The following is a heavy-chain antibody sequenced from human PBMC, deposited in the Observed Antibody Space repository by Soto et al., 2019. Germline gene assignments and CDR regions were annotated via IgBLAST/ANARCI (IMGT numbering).Heavy chain of an antibody. V-gene: IGHV1-69*02. CDR1: GGTFSSYT. Sequence: QVQLVQSGAEVKKPGSSVKVSCKASGGTFSSYTISWVPQAPGQGLEWMGRIIPILGIANYAQKFQGRVTITADKSTSTAYMELSSLRSEDTAVYYCARFRGSYGMDVWGQGTTVTVSS. D-gene: IGHD3-10*01. CDR2: IIPILGIA. CDR3: ARFRGSYGMDV. J-gene: IGHJ6*02.